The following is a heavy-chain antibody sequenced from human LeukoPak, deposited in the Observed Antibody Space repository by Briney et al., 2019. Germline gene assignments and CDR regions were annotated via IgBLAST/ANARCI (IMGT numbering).Heavy chain of an antibody. CDR3: ARCRGGGAARGLLDY. D-gene: IGHD1-26*01. CDR2: IIPIFGTA. J-gene: IGHJ4*02. Sequence: GASVKVSCKASGGTFSSYAISWVRQAPGQGLEWMGGIIPIFGTANYAQKFQGRVTITANGSTSTAYMVLRSLRSEATAVYYGARCRGGGAARGLLDYWGQGTLVTVSS. V-gene: IGHV1-69*13. CDR1: GGTFSSYA.